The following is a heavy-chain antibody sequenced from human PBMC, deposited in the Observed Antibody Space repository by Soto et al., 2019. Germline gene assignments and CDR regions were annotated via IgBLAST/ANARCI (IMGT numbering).Heavy chain of an antibody. CDR3: ARRHYEGQGFDY. CDR1: GYIFTNYW. CDR2: IYPGDSET. Sequence: GDSLKISCKGSGYIFTNYWIGWVRQMPGKGLEWMGIIYPGDSETRYSPSFQGQVSISADRSISTAYLQWRRLRASDTAMYYCARRHYEGQGFDYWGQGTLVTVSS. V-gene: IGHV5-51*03. D-gene: IGHD3-3*01. J-gene: IGHJ4*02.